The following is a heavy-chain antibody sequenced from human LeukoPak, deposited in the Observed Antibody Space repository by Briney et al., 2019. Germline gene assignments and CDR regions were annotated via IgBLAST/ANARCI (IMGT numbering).Heavy chain of an antibody. CDR1: GVTASVNY. J-gene: IGHJ4*02. V-gene: IGHV3-53*01. D-gene: IGHD2-15*01. CDR3: GVFRSLDY. Sequence: GGSLRLSCATSGVTASVNYMSWVSQAPGKGLEWFSLIYSDSSTYYAASVKGRFTISRDNSKNTLYLQMNRLRAEDTAVYYCGVFRSLDYWGQGALVTVSS. CDR2: IYSDSST.